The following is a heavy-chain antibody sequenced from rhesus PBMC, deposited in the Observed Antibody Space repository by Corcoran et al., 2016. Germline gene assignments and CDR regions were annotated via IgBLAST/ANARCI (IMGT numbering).Heavy chain of an antibody. CDR3: AKDTNMYCTGSGCLAS. Sequence: EVQLVESGGGLVQPGGSLRLSCTGSGFTFSTYYMHWVRQATGKGLEWVSAINAGGGITWYTSSVKGRFTISKDNAKNTLYLQMDSLRAEDTAVYYCAKDTNMYCTGSGCLASWGQGVLVTVSS. V-gene: IGHV3-8*01. D-gene: IGHD2-21*01. J-gene: IGHJ4*01. CDR2: INAGGGIT. CDR1: GFTFSTYY.